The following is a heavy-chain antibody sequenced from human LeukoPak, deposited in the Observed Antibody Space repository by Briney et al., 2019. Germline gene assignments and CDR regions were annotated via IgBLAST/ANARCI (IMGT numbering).Heavy chain of an antibody. Sequence: GGSLRLSCAASGFTVSSNYMSWVRQALGKGLEWVSVIYSGGSTYYADSVKGRFTISRDNSKNTLYLQMNSLRAEDTAVYYCAMVRGGYYFDYWGQGTLVTVSS. CDR1: GFTVSSNY. V-gene: IGHV3-66*01. D-gene: IGHD3-10*01. CDR3: AMVRGGYYFDY. CDR2: IYSGGST. J-gene: IGHJ4*02.